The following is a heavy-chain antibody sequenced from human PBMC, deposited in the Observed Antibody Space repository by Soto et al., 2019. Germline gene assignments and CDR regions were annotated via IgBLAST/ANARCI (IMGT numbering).Heavy chain of an antibody. CDR1: GGTLSSYA. CDR3: ARDSRSYSSGWFFDY. CDR2: IIPIFGTA. J-gene: IGHJ4*02. V-gene: IGHV1-69*13. Sequence: SVEVSCEASGGTLSSYAISWVRQAPGQGLEWMGGIIPIFGTANYAQKFQGRVTITADESTSTAYMELSSLRSEDTAVYYCARDSRSYSSGWFFDYWGQGTLVT. D-gene: IGHD6-19*01.